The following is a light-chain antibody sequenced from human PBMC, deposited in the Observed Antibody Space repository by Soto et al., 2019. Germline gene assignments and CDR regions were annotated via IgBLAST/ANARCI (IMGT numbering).Light chain of an antibody. V-gene: IGLV2-23*02. J-gene: IGLJ1*01. CDR2: EVN. CDR3: CSYAGSSTLYV. Sequence: QSVPTQPASVSGSPGQSITISCTGTSSDIGTYNLVSWYQQHPGKAPKLMIYEVNKRPSGVSDRFSGSKSGNTASLTISGLQAEDEADYYCCSYAGSSTLYVFATGTKVTVL. CDR1: SSDIGTYNL.